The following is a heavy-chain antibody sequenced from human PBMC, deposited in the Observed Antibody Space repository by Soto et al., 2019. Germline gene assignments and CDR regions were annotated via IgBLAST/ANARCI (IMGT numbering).Heavy chain of an antibody. Sequence: QSQLWQSGAEVRKPGAAVKISCEASGYTVTNYGIGWVRQAPGEGLEWMGWISEDNGDTNYARKFHGRVTMTTATSTSTANMELRTLRTDDRAVYYCAKTPALLPVGAWLDPWGQGNLVTVSS. CDR2: ISEDNGDT. J-gene: IGHJ5*02. CDR1: GYTVTNYG. D-gene: IGHD3-22*01. CDR3: AKTPALLPVGAWLDP. V-gene: IGHV1-18*01.